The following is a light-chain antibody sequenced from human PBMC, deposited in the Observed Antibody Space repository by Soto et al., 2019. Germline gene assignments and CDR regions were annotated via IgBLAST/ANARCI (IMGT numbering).Light chain of an antibody. CDR1: QGVSSY. J-gene: IGKJ1*01. CDR3: QQRSNWVT. V-gene: IGKV3-11*01. CDR2: DAS. Sequence: EIVLTQSPATLSLSTGERATLSCRASQGVSSYLAWYQQKPGQAPRLLIYDASNRATGIPARFSGSGSGTDFTLTISSLEPEDFAVYYCQQRSNWVTFGQGTKVDIK.